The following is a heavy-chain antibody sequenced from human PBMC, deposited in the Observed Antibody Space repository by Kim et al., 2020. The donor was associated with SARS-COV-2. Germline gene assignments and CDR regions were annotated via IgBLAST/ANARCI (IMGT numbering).Heavy chain of an antibody. CDR1: GGSISSGGYY. Sequence: SETLSLTCTVSGGSISSGGYYWSWIRQHPGKGLEWIGYIYYSGSTYYNPSLKSRVTISVDTSKNQFSLKLSSVTAADTAVYYCARTPVGRTPGTFDYWGQGTLVTVYS. V-gene: IGHV4-31*03. CDR2: IYYSGST. CDR3: ARTPVGRTPGTFDY. D-gene: IGHD1-26*01. J-gene: IGHJ4*02.